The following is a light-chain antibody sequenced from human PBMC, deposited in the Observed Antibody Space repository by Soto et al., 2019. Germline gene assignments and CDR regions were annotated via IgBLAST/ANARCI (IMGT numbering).Light chain of an antibody. Sequence: QSALTQPASVSGSPGQSITISCTGTSSDVGGYKYVSWYQQHPGKAPKLMIYEVVNRPSGVSNRFSGSKSGNTASLTISGLQAEDEADYYCSSYTRSTTWVFGGGTKVTVL. CDR3: SSYTRSTTWV. CDR1: SSDVGGYKY. J-gene: IGLJ2*01. CDR2: EVV. V-gene: IGLV2-14*01.